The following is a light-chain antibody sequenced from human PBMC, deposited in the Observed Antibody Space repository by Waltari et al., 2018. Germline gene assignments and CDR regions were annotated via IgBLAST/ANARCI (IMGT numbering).Light chain of an antibody. V-gene: IGLV2-14*01. CDR3: CSYAGNSIYV. Sequence: QSALTQPASVSGSPGQSITIPCPGTSSAIGGFDYVSWDQQHPGKVPRLVIHNVSQRPSGVSNRFSGSKSGNTASLTISGLQAEDEADYYCCSYAGNSIYVFGTGTRVTVL. CDR1: SSAIGGFDY. CDR2: NVS. J-gene: IGLJ1*01.